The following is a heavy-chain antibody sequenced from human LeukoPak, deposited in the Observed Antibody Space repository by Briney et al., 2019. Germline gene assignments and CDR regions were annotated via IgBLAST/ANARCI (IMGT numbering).Heavy chain of an antibody. Sequence: PSETLSLTCTVSGGSISSYYWSWIRQPPGKGLEWIGYIYYSGSTNYNPSLKSRVTISVDTSKNQFSLKLSSVTAADTAVYYCARAPRLYEFRFDYWGQGTLVTVSS. CDR1: GGSISSYY. CDR2: IYYSGST. V-gene: IGHV4-59*01. CDR3: ARAPRLYEFRFDY. D-gene: IGHD3-3*01. J-gene: IGHJ4*02.